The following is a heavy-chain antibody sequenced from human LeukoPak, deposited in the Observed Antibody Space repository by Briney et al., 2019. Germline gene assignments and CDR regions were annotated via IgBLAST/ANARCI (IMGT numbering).Heavy chain of an antibody. CDR1: GLAFDSYA. J-gene: IGHJ4*02. CDR2: ISGGGETT. CDR3: ARDYADYVGYFFFDY. Sequence: GGSLRLSCAASGLAFDSYAMNWVRQAPGKGLEWVSSISGGGETTYYADSAKGRFTISRDNSQNTLYLQMNSLRAEDTAVYYCARDYADYVGYFFFDYWGQGTLVTVSS. V-gene: IGHV3-23*01. D-gene: IGHD4-17*01.